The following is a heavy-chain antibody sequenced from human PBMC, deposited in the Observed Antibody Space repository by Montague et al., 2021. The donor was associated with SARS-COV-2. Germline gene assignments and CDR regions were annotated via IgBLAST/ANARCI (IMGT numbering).Heavy chain of an antibody. Sequence: SETLFLTCIVSGGSVSSGSYYWSWIRQPPGKGLEWIGYIYYSGSTNYNPSLKSRVTISVDTSKNQFSLKLSSVTAADTAVYYCARDPWRITIFGVVTGYGMDVWGQGTTVTVSS. V-gene: IGHV4-61*01. CDR1: GGSVSSGSYY. CDR2: IYYSGST. J-gene: IGHJ6*02. CDR3: ARDPWRITIFGVVTGYGMDV. D-gene: IGHD3-3*01.